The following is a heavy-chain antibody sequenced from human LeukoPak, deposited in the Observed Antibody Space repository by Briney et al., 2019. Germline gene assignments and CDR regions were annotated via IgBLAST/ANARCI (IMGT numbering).Heavy chain of an antibody. CDR3: ARDCSSTSCYRGYYYYYGMDV. J-gene: IGHJ6*04. CDR1: GGSISSYY. V-gene: IGHV4-4*07. D-gene: IGHD2-2*02. Sequence: PSETLSLTCTVSGGSISSYYWSWIRQPAGKGLEWIGRIYTSGSTNYNPSLKSRVTMSVDTSKNQFSLKVSSVTAADTAVYYCARDCSSTSCYRGYYYYYGMDVWGKGTTVTVSS. CDR2: IYTSGST.